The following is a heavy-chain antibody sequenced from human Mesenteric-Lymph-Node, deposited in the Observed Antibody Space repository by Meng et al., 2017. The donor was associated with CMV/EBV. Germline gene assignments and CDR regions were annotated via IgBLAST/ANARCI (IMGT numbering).Heavy chain of an antibody. Sequence: GESLKISCAASGFTFSSYWMHWVRQAPGKGLVWVSRINSDGSSTSYADSVKGRFTISRDNAKNTLYLQMNSLRAEDTAVYYCAREESDDYYYYGMDAWGQGTTVTVSS. D-gene: IGHD3-3*01. CDR3: AREESDDYYYYGMDA. CDR2: INSDGSST. J-gene: IGHJ6*02. CDR1: GFTFSSYW. V-gene: IGHV3-74*01.